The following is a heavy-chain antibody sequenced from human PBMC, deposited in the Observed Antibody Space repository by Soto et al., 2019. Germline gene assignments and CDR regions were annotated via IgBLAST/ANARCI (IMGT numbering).Heavy chain of an antibody. J-gene: IGHJ4*02. CDR3: TRHKVYYDSSGYHSYFDY. V-gene: IGHV3-73*01. CDR1: GFTFIGSA. D-gene: IGHD3-22*01. CDR2: IRSKANSYAT. Sequence: GGSLRLSCAASGFTFIGSAIHCFRHSSCKWLEWVGRIRSKANSYATAYAASVKGRFTISRDDSKNTAYLQMNSLKTEDTAVYYCTRHKVYYDSSGYHSYFDYWGQGTLVTVSS.